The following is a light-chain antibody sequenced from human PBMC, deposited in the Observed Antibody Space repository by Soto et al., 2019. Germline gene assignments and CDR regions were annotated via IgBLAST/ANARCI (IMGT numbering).Light chain of an antibody. CDR3: MQGSYWPRT. CDR1: QGLLYTDGNTY. CDR2: EVS. Sequence: VMTQSPLSLPVTLGQPASISCRSSQGLLYTDGNTYLSWFQQRPGQSPRRLIYEVSNRDSGVPDRFSGSGSGTDFTLKISRVEAEDVGVYYCMQGSYWPRTFGQGTKVDIK. V-gene: IGKV2-30*01. J-gene: IGKJ1*01.